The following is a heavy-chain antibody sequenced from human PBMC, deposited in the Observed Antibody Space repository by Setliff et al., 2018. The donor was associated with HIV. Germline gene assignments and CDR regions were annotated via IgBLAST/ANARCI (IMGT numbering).Heavy chain of an antibody. J-gene: IGHJ6*03. Sequence: ASVKVSCKASGFTFINYDINWVRQASGQGLEWIGWMNPNSSNTGYAQKFQGRVAMTRNTSINTAYMELSSLRSEDTAVYYCARGRVMVYANRRYYYYMDVWGKGTTVTVSS. V-gene: IGHV1-8*02. CDR1: GFTFINYD. CDR3: ARGRVMVYANRRYYYYMDV. D-gene: IGHD2-8*01. CDR2: MNPNSSNT.